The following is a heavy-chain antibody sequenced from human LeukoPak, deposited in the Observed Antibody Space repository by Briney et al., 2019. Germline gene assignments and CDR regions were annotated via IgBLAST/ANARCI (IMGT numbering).Heavy chain of an antibody. J-gene: IGHJ4*02. CDR2: ISHDGSNK. V-gene: IGHV3-30*19. CDR3: ARDLGYCTNGVCYWGGFDY. CDR1: GFTFSSYG. Sequence: GGSLRLSCAASGFTFSSYGMHWVRQAPGKGLEWVAVISHDGSNKYYADSVKGRFTISRDNSKNTLYLQMNSLRAEDTAVYYCARDLGYCTNGVCYWGGFDYWGQGTLVTVSS. D-gene: IGHD2-8*01.